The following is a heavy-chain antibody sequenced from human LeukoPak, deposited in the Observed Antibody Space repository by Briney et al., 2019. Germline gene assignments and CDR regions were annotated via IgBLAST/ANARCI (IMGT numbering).Heavy chain of an antibody. Sequence: PGGSLRLSCAASGFVFSTYAMGWVRQAPGEGLEWVSAISSSGDTTYYADSVKGQFTISRDNSKNTLDLQMSSLRAEDTAMYHCAKVKALDAVASYFVYWGQGTLVTVSS. CDR3: AKVKALDAVASYFVY. D-gene: IGHD2-8*01. CDR2: ISSSGDTT. V-gene: IGHV3-23*01. CDR1: GFVFSTYA. J-gene: IGHJ4*02.